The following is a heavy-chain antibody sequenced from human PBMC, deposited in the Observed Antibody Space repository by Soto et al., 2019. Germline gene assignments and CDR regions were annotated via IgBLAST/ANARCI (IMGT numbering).Heavy chain of an antibody. D-gene: IGHD3-3*01. CDR2: IYHSGST. CDR1: GYSISSGYY. CDR3: ARTFDFWSGYYDY. Sequence: SETLSLTCAVSGYSISSGYYWGWIRQPPGKGLEWIGSIYHSGSTYYNPSLKSRVTISVDTSKNQFSLKLSSVTAADTAVYYCARTFDFWSGYYDYWDQGTLVTVSS. V-gene: IGHV4-38-2*01. J-gene: IGHJ4*02.